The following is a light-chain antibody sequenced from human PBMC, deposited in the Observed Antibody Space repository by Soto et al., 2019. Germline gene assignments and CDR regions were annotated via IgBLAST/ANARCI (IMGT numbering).Light chain of an antibody. CDR1: QSVSSY. CDR3: HQRSNWPPT. J-gene: IGKJ1*01. Sequence: EIVLTQSPATLSLSPRERAALSCRASQSVSSYLAWYQQKPGQAPRLLIYDASNRATGIPARFSGSGSGTDFTLTISSLEPEDFAVYYCHQRSNWPPTFGQGTKVEIK. CDR2: DAS. V-gene: IGKV3-11*01.